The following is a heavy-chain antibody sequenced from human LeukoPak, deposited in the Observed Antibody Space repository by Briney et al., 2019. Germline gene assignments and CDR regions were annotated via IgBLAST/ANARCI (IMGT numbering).Heavy chain of an antibody. Sequence: RGSLRLSCAASAFTFSSYWMSWVRQAPGKGLEWVANIKQDGSEKYYVDSVKGRFTISRDNAKNSLYLQMNSLRAEDTAVYYCATTLVVVAAFDYWGQGTLVTVSS. J-gene: IGHJ4*02. CDR1: AFTFSSYW. D-gene: IGHD2-15*01. CDR2: IKQDGSEK. CDR3: ATTLVVVAAFDY. V-gene: IGHV3-7*01.